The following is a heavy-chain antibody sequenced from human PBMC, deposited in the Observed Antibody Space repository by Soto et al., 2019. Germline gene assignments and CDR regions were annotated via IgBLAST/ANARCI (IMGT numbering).Heavy chain of an antibody. D-gene: IGHD2-2*03. CDR3: ARLNGYCVSTGCQGYYGMDV. J-gene: IGHJ6*02. Sequence: PSDTLSLTCTVSGGSFSPNYWAWIRQPPGKGLEWVGYIYFGGTTSYNPSLKSRVTISLETSNSQFSLRLTSVTAADTAVYYCARLNGYCVSTGCQGYYGMDVWGQGTTVTGSS. V-gene: IGHV4-59*08. CDR1: GGSFSPNY. CDR2: IYFGGTT.